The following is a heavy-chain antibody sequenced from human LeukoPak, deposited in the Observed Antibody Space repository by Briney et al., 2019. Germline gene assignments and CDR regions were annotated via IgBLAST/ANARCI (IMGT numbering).Heavy chain of an antibody. J-gene: IGHJ4*02. D-gene: IGHD3-9*01. CDR1: GFTFSDYY. CDR3: ARWGRTYNILTGYSY. V-gene: IGHV3-11*01. Sequence: KPGGSLRLSCAASGFTFSDYYMSWIRQAPGKGLEWVSYISSRSNTIYYADSVKGRFTISRDNAKNSLYLHMNSLRSEDTAVYYCARWGRTYNILTGYSYWGQGTLVTVTS. CDR2: ISSRSNTI.